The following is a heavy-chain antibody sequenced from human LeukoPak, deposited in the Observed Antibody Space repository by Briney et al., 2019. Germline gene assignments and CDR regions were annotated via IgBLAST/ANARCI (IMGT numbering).Heavy chain of an antibody. Sequence: PGGSLRLSCAASGFTFSSYEMNWVRQAPGKGLEWVSYISSSSSTISYADSVKGRFTISRDNAKNTLYLQMNSLRAEDTAVYYCAAKKAGWYYFNYWGQGTLVTVSS. CDR3: AAKKAGWYYFNY. D-gene: IGHD6-19*01. J-gene: IGHJ4*02. CDR1: GFTFSSYE. V-gene: IGHV3-48*03. CDR2: ISSSSSTI.